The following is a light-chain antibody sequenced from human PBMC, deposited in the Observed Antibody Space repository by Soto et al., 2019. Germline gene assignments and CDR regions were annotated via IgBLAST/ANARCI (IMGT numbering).Light chain of an antibody. CDR3: CSYAGSSIAV. J-gene: IGLJ7*01. Sequence: QSALTQPASVSGSPGQSITISCTGTSSDVGSYNLVSWYQQHPGKAPKLMIYEGSKRPSGVSNRSSGSKSGNTASLTISGLQAEDEADYYCCSYAGSSIAVFGGGTQLTVL. CDR1: SSDVGSYNL. V-gene: IGLV2-23*01. CDR2: EGS.